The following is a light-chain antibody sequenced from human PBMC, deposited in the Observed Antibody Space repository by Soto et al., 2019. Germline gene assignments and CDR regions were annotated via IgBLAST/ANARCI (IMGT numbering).Light chain of an antibody. Sequence: DIQMTQSPSTLFASVGDRVTITCRASQSISSWLAWYQQKPGKAPKLLIYDASTLESGVPSRFSGTGSGTEFTFSITSLQPEDFGTYYCQQCYMGWTFGQGTKVDIK. J-gene: IGKJ1*01. CDR2: DAS. CDR1: QSISSW. V-gene: IGKV1-5*01. CDR3: QQCYMGWT.